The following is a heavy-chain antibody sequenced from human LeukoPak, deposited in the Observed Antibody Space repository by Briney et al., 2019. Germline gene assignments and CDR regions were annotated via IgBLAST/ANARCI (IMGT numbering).Heavy chain of an antibody. J-gene: IGHJ4*02. CDR3: ARGMTASAFDY. CDR2: IWYDGSNK. CDR1: GFTFSSYG. Sequence: PGRSLRLSCAASGFTFSSYGMHWVRQAPGKGLEWVAVIWYDGSNKYYADSVKGRFTVSRDNAKNSSYLQINSLRADGTALYYCARGMTASAFDYWGQGTPVTVSS. D-gene: IGHD5-18*01. V-gene: IGHV3-33*08.